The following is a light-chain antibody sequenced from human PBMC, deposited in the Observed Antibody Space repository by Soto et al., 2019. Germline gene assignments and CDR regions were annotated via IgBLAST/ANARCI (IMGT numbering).Light chain of an antibody. V-gene: IGLV2-14*01. CDR1: SSDVGGYKY. CDR3: CSYTSSSTWV. J-gene: IGLJ3*02. CDR2: EVS. Sequence: QSALTQPASVSGSPGQSITISSTGTSSDVGGYKYVSWYQQHPGKAPKVMIYEVSNRPSGVSNRFSGSKSGNTASLTISGLQAEDEAAYSCCSYTSSSTWVFGGGTKLTVL.